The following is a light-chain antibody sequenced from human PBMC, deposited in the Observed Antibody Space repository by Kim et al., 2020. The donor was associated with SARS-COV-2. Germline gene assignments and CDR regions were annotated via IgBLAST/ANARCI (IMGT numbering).Light chain of an antibody. V-gene: IGLV1-44*01. J-gene: IGLJ7*01. CDR3: SVWDEILDGVM. CDR1: NSNIGVNS. CDR2: RNM. Sequence: GQKGPNSCSDGNSNIGVNSVNWYQQLPGTAPRLLIFRNMQRPSGVPERFSGSKSGTSASLAISGLQSEDEADYYCSVWDEILDGVMFGGGTQLTVL.